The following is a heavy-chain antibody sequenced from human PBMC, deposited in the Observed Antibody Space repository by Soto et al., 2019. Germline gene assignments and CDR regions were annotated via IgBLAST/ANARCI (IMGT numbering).Heavy chain of an antibody. D-gene: IGHD3-3*02. CDR2: ISSSSSYI. CDR1: GFTISSYS. J-gene: IGHJ3*02. V-gene: IGHV3-21*01. CDR3: ARDRLSVNAFDI. Sequence: GGSLRLSCAASGFTISSYSMNWVRQAPGKGLEWVSSISSSSSYIYYADSVKGRFTISRDNAKNSLYLQMNSLRAEDTAVYYCARDRLSVNAFDIWGQGTMVTVSS.